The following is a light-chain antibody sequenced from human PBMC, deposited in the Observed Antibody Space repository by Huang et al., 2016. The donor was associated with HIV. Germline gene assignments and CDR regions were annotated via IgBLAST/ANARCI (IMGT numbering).Light chain of an antibody. J-gene: IGKJ4*01. V-gene: IGKV1-39*01. CDR2: GAS. Sequence: DIQMTQSPSSLSASVGDRVTITCRASHSIRTHLNWYQQKPGKAPKLLLYGASGLQSGVPSRFSGSGSGTDFTLTVSSLQAEDFATYYCQQSFNIPLTFGGGTKVETK. CDR3: QQSFNIPLT. CDR1: HSIRTH.